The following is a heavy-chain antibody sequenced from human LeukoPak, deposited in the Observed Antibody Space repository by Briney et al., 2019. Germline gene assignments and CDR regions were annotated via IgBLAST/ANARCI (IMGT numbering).Heavy chain of an antibody. CDR2: ISYDGSNK. Sequence: QAGGSLRLSCAASGFTFGSYGMHWVRQAPGKGLEWVAVISYDGSNKYYADSVKGRFTISRDNSKNTLYLQMNSLRAEDTAVYYCAKDGQGLTYYFDYWGQGTLVTVSS. J-gene: IGHJ4*02. V-gene: IGHV3-30*18. CDR3: AKDGQGLTYYFDY. D-gene: IGHD1-14*01. CDR1: GFTFGSYG.